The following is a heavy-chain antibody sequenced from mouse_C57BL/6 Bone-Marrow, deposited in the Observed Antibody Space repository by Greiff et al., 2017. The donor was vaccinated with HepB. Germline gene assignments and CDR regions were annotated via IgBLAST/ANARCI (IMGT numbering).Heavy chain of an antibody. CDR2: INPNNGGT. Sequence: EVKLMESGPELVKPGASVKIPCKASGYTFTDYNMDWVKQSHGKSLEWIGDINPNNGGTIYNQKFKGKATLTVDKSSSTAYMELRSLTSEDTAVYYWARSSPAYPYFDYWGQGTTLTVSS. CDR3: ARSSPAYPYFDY. CDR1: GYTFTDYN. V-gene: IGHV1-18*01. D-gene: IGHD6-5*01. J-gene: IGHJ2*01.